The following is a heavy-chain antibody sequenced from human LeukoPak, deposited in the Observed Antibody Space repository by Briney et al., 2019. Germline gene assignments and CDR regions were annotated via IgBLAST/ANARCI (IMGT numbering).Heavy chain of an antibody. CDR1: GYTFTGYY. CDR2: INPNSGGT. J-gene: IGHJ4*02. D-gene: IGHD3-22*01. V-gene: IGHV1-2*02. CDR3: ARVSAESLYYYDSRGYWGLFDY. Sequence: ASVKVSCKASGYTFTGYYMHWVRQAPGQGLEWMGWINPNSGGTNYAQKFQGRVTMTRDTSISTAYMELSRLRSDDTAVYYCARVSAESLYYYDSRGYWGLFDYWGQGTLVTVSS.